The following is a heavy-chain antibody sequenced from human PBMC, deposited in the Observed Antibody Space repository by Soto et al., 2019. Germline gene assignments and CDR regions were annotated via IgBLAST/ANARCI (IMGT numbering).Heavy chain of an antibody. J-gene: IGHJ4*02. CDR1: GGTFSTYT. CDR3: AGGMCFGGSCYLDV. CDR2: ISAGIDIR. D-gene: IGHD2-15*01. V-gene: IGHV1-69*12. Sequence: QVQLVQSGAEVKKPGSSVKVSCKASGGTFSTYTLYWVRQAPGQGLEWMGGISAGIDIRDYAQKFHGRVTITADESTSTVYMQLSTLISEDTALYYCAGGMCFGGSCYLDVWGQGTLVTVSS.